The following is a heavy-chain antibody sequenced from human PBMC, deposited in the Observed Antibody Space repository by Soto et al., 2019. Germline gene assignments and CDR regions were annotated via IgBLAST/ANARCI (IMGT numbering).Heavy chain of an antibody. CDR3: AAVQGGGATFHF. D-gene: IGHD1-26*01. Sequence: GASVKVSCKASGYTFTNYGISWVRQAPGQGLEWMGWINTYNGNTNHAQKFQERLSITRDMSTSTAYMELSSLTLEDTAVYYCAAVQGGGATFHFWGPGTLVTVSS. J-gene: IGHJ4*02. V-gene: IGHV1-18*01. CDR1: GYTFTNYG. CDR2: INTYNGNT.